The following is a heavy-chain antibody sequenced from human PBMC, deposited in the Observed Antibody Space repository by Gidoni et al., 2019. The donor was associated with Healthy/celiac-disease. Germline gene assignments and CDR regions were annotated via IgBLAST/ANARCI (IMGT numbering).Heavy chain of an antibody. J-gene: IGHJ4*02. CDR1: GGSFSGYY. V-gene: IGHV4-34*01. CDR3: ARGWGQGYGGNSGY. D-gene: IGHD2-21*02. Sequence: QVQLQQWGAGLLKPSETLSLTCAVYGGSFSGYYWRWIRQPPGKGLEWIGEINHSGSTNYNPSLKSRVTISVDTSKNQFSLKLSSVTAADTAVYYCARGWGQGYGGNSGYWGQGTLVTVSS. CDR2: INHSGST.